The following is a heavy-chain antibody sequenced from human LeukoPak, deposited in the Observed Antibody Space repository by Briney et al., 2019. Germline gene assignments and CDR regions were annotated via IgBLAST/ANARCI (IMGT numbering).Heavy chain of an antibody. CDR3: AKDLYYYGSGSYPRY. Sequence: PGGSLRLSCAASGFTFSSYGMRWVRQAPGKGLEWVAFIRYDGGNKYYADSVKGRFTISRDNSKNTLYLQMNSLRAEDTAVYYCAKDLYYYGSGSYPRYWGQGTLVTVSS. J-gene: IGHJ4*02. V-gene: IGHV3-30*02. D-gene: IGHD3-10*01. CDR2: IRYDGGNK. CDR1: GFTFSSYG.